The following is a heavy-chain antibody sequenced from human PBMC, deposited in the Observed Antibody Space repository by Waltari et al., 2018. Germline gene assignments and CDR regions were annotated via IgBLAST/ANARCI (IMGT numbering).Heavy chain of an antibody. J-gene: IGHJ6*03. CDR2: IHYSGSS. V-gene: IGHV4-59*13. D-gene: IGHD1-26*01. CDR3: ARADTSTSYFYYYMDV. Sequence: QVQLQESGPGLVKPAETLSLTCTVSAGSTSPSSWSWVRQSPGKGLEWIGYIHYSGSSVYNPSLRSRVAISLDTPNNQFSLRLRSVTAADAAIYYCARADTSTSYFYYYMDVWGKGTTVTVSS. CDR1: AGSTSPSS.